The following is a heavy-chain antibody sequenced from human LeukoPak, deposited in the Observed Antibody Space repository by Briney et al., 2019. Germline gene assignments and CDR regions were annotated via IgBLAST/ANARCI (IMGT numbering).Heavy chain of an antibody. D-gene: IGHD5-18*01. CDR1: GFTFSDYY. CDR3: AAGTAMVTPTYYYDYYMDV. J-gene: IGHJ6*03. Sequence: GGSLRPSCAASGFTFSDYYMSWIRQAPGKGLEWVSYISSSGSTIYYADSVKGRFTISRDNAKNSLYLQMNSLRAEDTAVYYCAAGTAMVTPTYYYDYYMDVWGKGTTVTVSS. CDR2: ISSSGSTI. V-gene: IGHV3-11*04.